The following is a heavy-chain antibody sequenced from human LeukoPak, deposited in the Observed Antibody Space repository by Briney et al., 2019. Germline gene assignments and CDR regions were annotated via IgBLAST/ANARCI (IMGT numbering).Heavy chain of an antibody. CDR1: GGSFSGYY. J-gene: IGHJ3*02. V-gene: IGHV4-34*01. Sequence: SETLSLTCAVYGGSFSGYYWSWIRQPPGKGLEWIGEINHSGGTNYNPSLKSRVKSRVTKSLDTSKNQFSLKLSSVTAADTAVYYCARGGSDYGDYVGAFDIWGQGTMVTVSS. CDR2: INHSGGT. D-gene: IGHD4-17*01. CDR3: ARGGSDYGDYVGAFDI.